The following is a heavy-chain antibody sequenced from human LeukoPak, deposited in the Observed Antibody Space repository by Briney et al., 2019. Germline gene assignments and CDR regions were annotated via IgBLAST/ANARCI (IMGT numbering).Heavy chain of an antibody. V-gene: IGHV4-59*01. D-gene: IGHD3-10*01. CDR3: ARDEGHYGSALGMDV. CDR2: IYYSGST. CDR1: GGSISSYY. J-gene: IGHJ6*02. Sequence: SETLSLTCTVSGGSISSYYWSWIRQPPGKGLEWIGYIYYSGSTNYNPSLKSRVTISVDTSKNQFSLKLSSVTAADTAVYYCARDEGHYGSALGMDVWGQGTTVTVSS.